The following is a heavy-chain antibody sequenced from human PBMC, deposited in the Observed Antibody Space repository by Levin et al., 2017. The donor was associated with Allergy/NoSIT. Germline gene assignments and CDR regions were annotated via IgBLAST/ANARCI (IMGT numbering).Heavy chain of an antibody. V-gene: IGHV1-24*01. D-gene: IGHD2-15*01. CDR1: GYTLTELS. CDR2: FDPEDGET. Sequence: GASVKVSCKVSGYTLTELSMHWVRQAPGKGLEWMGGFDPEDGETIYAQKFQGRVTMTEDTSTDTAYMELSSLRSEDTAVYYCATPILYCSGGSCYSNWGQGTLVTVSS. CDR3: ATPILYCSGGSCYSN. J-gene: IGHJ4*02.